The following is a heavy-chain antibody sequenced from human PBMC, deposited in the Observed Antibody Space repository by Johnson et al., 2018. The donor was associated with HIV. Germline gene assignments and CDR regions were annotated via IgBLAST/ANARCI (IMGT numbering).Heavy chain of an antibody. J-gene: IGHJ3*01. CDR2: MSADGNNK. D-gene: IGHD1-1*01. V-gene: IGHV3-30*18. CDR3: AKGDWNDVQDAFDV. CDR1: GFTYSSYG. Sequence: QVHLVESGGGVVQPGRSLRLSCAASGFTYSSYGMHWVRQAPGKGLEWVAVMSADGNNKYYADSVKGRFTISRDKSKNTLYLQMNSLRAEDTAVYYCAKGDWNDVQDAFDVWGQGTMEIVSS.